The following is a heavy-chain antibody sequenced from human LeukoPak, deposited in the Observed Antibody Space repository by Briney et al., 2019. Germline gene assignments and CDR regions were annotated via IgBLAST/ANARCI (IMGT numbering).Heavy chain of an antibody. V-gene: IGHV3-9*01. D-gene: IGHD2-15*01. CDR3: AKDLYCSGGSCYEARRLQSYYYGMDV. CDR2: ISWNSGSI. CDR1: GFTFDDYA. J-gene: IGHJ6*04. Sequence: PGGSLRLSCAASGFTFDDYAMHWVRQAPGKGLEWVSGISWNSGSIGYADSVKGRFTISRDNAKNSLYLQMNSLRAEDTALYYCAKDLYCSGGSCYEARRLQSYYYGMDVWGKGTTVTVSS.